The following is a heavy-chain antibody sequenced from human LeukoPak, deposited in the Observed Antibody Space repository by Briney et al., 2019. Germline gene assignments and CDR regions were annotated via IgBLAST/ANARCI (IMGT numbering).Heavy chain of an antibody. V-gene: IGHV1-2*02. CDR1: GYTFTCYY. D-gene: IGHD3-22*01. CDR2: INPNSGGT. Sequence: ASAKVSFKASGYTFTCYYMHWVRQAPGQGVEWMGWINPNSGGTNYAQKFQGRVTMTRDTSISTAYMELSRLRSDDTAVYYCARARYDSSGYYGYWGQGTLVTVSS. J-gene: IGHJ4*02. CDR3: ARARYDSSGYYGY.